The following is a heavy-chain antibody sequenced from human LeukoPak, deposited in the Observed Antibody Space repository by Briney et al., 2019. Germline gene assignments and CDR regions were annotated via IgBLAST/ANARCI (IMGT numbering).Heavy chain of an antibody. J-gene: IGHJ5*02. CDR3: ARVITMVRGVIGGWFDP. V-gene: IGHV3-74*01. CDR2: INVYGSTT. CDR1: GFTFSSYW. Sequence: GGSLRLSCAASGFTFSSYWMHWVRQAPGKGLVWVSRINVYGSTTTYADSVKGRFTISRDNAKNTLYLQMNSLRAEDTAVYYCARVITMVRGVIGGWFDPWGQGTLVTVSS. D-gene: IGHD3-10*01.